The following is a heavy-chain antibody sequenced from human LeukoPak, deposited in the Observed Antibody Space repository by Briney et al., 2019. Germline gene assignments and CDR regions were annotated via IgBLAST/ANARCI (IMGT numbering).Heavy chain of an antibody. J-gene: IGHJ5*02. D-gene: IGHD3-10*01. CDR2: IIPIFGTA. CDR3: ARLPDYYGSGSYNWFDP. Sequence: ASVKVSCKASGGTFSSYAISWVRQAPGQGLEWMGGIIPIFGTANYAQKFQGRVTITADESTSTAYMELSSLRSEDTAVYYCARLPDYYGSGSYNWFDPWGQGTLVTVSS. CDR1: GGTFSSYA. V-gene: IGHV1-69*13.